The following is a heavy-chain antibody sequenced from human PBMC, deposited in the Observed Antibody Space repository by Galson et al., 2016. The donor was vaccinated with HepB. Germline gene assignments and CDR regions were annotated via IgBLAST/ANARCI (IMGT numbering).Heavy chain of an antibody. Sequence: SVKVSCKASGYTFNNYVISWVRQAPGQGLEWVGWISAYNGKTNFPEKYLGRVTLTTDTSTRTAYMELRSLRSGDTAVCYCARVPRPLYERTGFYFYGMDVWGQGTTVTVSS. CDR2: ISAYNGKT. D-gene: IGHD3-22*01. V-gene: IGHV1-18*01. J-gene: IGHJ6*02. CDR1: GYTFNNYV. CDR3: ARVPRPLYERTGFYFYGMDV.